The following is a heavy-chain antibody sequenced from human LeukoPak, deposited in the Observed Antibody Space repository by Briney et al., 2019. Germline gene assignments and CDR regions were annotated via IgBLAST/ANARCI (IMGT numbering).Heavy chain of an antibody. CDR2: ISSNGGST. V-gene: IGHV3-64*01. Sequence: GGSLRLSCAASGFTFSSYAMHWVRQAPGKGLEYVSAISSNGGSTYYANSVKGRFTISRDNSKNTLYLQMGSLRAEDMAVYYCAGSYYYYYMDVWGKGTTVTVSS. CDR1: GFTFSSYA. J-gene: IGHJ6*03. CDR3: AGSYYYYYMDV.